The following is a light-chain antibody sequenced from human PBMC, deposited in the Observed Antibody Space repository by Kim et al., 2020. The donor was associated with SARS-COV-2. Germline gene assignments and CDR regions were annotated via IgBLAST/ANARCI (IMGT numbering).Light chain of an antibody. Sequence: VFVGDRGTITCRARQKVGNDLNWDQQKEGRAPKLLNYSASILQKGGPPRISGNGSGTDFTLTISSLQPEDFATYYCQQSYNMPRTFGQGTKVDIK. CDR1: QKVGND. CDR3: QQSYNMPRT. V-gene: IGKV1-39*01. J-gene: IGKJ1*01. CDR2: SAS.